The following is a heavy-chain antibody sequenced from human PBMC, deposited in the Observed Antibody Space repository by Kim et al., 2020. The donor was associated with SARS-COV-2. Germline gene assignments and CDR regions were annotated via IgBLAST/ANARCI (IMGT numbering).Heavy chain of an antibody. J-gene: IGHJ4*01. CDR1: GFSFSGYW. CDR2: IKTDGSEK. Sequence: GGSLRLSCAASGFSFSGYWMSWVRQAPGKGLEWVANIKTDGSEKYYVDSVKGRFTITRDNAKNSLYLQMNSLRAEDTAVYYCARKNYFDYQGHGTLGTVS. CDR3: ARKNYFDY. V-gene: IGHV3-7*03.